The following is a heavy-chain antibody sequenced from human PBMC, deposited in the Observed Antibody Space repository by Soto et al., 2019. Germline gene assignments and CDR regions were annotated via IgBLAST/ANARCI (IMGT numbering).Heavy chain of an antibody. CDR3: ARGGGYDSFDY. V-gene: IGHV4-30-2*06. CDR2: ISHLETT. D-gene: IGHD5-12*01. J-gene: IGHJ4*02. CDR1: GASISFGVYS. Sequence: QLQLQESGSGLVNPSQTLSLTCTVSGASISFGVYSWSWIRQSPGKGLEWIGYISHLETTYYNPAFESRLTLSIDRAKNRFSMKLTSMPAVDGAVYYCARGGGYDSFDYWGQGILVTVSS.